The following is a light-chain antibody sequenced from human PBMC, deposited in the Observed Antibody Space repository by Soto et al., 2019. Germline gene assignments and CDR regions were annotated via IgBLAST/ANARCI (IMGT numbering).Light chain of an antibody. J-gene: IGKJ4*01. CDR3: QKYNNAPQLT. Sequence: DIQMTQSPSSLSASVGDRVTITCRASQGISNYLAWYQQKPWKVPKLLIYAASTLQSGVPSRFSGSGSGTDSTLTISSLQPEDVATYYCQKYNNAPQLTFGGGTKVEIK. V-gene: IGKV1-27*01. CDR1: QGISNY. CDR2: AAS.